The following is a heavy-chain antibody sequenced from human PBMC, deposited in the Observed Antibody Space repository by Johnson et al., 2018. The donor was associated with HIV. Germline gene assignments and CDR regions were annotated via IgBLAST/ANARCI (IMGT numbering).Heavy chain of an antibody. V-gene: IGHV3-11*04. CDR3: ARASYYYGSADI. D-gene: IGHD3-10*01. J-gene: IGHJ3*02. CDR1: GFSVSSKY. CDR2: ISGSGTNI. Sequence: QVQLVESGGGLIQLGGSLRLSCAASGFSVSSKYMSWIRQAPGKGLEWVSYISGSGTNIYYADSVKGRFTISRDNAKKSLFLQMNSLRAEDTAVYYCARASYYYGSADIWGQGTMVTVSS.